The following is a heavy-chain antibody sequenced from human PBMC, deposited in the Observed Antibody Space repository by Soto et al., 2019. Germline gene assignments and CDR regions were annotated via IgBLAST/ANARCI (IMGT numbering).Heavy chain of an antibody. D-gene: IGHD4-17*01. CDR1: GFTFSSYA. Sequence: GGSLRLSCAASGFTFSSYAMSWVRQAPGKGLEWVSAISGSGGSTYYADSVKGRFTISRDNSKNTLYLQMNSLRAEDTAVYYCAKEKRNYGDRIVGVDYWGQGTLVTVSS. V-gene: IGHV3-23*01. CDR3: AKEKRNYGDRIVGVDY. CDR2: ISGSGGST. J-gene: IGHJ4*02.